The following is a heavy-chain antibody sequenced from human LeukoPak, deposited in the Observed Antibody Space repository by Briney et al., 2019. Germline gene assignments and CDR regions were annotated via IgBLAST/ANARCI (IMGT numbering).Heavy chain of an antibody. D-gene: IGHD1-26*01. Sequence: GGSLRLSCAVSGSTSSRNFMSWVRQTPEKGLEWVANIDQDGSEKNYVDSVKGRFTISRDNAKNSLFLQMNSLRAENTAIYYCASGAGWESGYWGQGTLVTVSS. CDR2: IDQDGSEK. J-gene: IGHJ4*02. CDR3: ASGAGWESGY. V-gene: IGHV3-7*01. CDR1: GSTSSRNF.